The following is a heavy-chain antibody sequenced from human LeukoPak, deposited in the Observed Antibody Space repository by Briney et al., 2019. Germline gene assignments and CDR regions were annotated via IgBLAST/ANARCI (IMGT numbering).Heavy chain of an antibody. CDR1: GFTFSSYW. CDR3: ARDYFP. Sequence: GGSLRLSCEASGFTFSSYWLSWVRQAPGKGLEWVANIKTDGSEKYYVDSVKGRFTISRDNAKNSLYLQMNSLRAEDTAVYYCARDYFPWGQGTLVIVSS. CDR2: IKTDGSEK. D-gene: IGHD3-9*01. J-gene: IGHJ5*02. V-gene: IGHV3-7*03.